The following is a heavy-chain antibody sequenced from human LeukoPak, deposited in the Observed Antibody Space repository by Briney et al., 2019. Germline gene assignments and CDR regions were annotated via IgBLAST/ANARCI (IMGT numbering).Heavy chain of an antibody. Sequence: SETLSLTCTVSGGSISSYYRSWIRQPAGKGLEWIGRIYTSGSTKYNPSLKSRVTMSVDTSKNQFSLKLSSVTAADTAVYYCVRTYCSTTSCYRDTSDIWGQGTMVTVSS. CDR3: VRTYCSTTSCYRDTSDI. CDR1: GGSISSYY. J-gene: IGHJ3*02. V-gene: IGHV4-4*07. D-gene: IGHD2-2*01. CDR2: IYTSGST.